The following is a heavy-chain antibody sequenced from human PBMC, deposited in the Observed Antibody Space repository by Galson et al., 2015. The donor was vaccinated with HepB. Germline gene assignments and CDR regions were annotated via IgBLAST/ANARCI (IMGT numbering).Heavy chain of an antibody. D-gene: IGHD3/OR15-3a*01. J-gene: IGHJ2*01. CDR2: ISSGGNTK. CDR3: ARVAAVDDWYFDL. CDR1: GFTFSDYY. Sequence: SLRLSCAASGFTFSDYYMTWIRQAPGKGLEWVSYISSGGNTKYYGDAVTGRFTISRDNAKNSLYLQMNSLRAEGTAVYFCARVAAVDDWYFDLWGRGTLVTVSS. V-gene: IGHV3-11*01.